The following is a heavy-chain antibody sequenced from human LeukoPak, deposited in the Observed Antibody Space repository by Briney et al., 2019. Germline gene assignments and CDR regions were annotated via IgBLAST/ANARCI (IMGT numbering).Heavy chain of an antibody. CDR1: SGSISSYY. J-gene: IGHJ4*02. CDR2: IYYSGST. V-gene: IGHV4-59*01. Sequence: PSETLSLTCTVSSGSISSYYWSWIRQPPGKGLEWIGYIYYSGSTNYNPSLKSRVTISVDTSKNQFSLKLSSVTAADTAVYYCARDRGVYWGQGTLVTVSS. CDR3: ARDRGVY. D-gene: IGHD1-26*01.